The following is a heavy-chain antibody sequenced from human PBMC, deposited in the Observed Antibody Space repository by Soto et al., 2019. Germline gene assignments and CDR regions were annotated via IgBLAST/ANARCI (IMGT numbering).Heavy chain of an antibody. CDR3: ARGGSVIDHDDFEY. CDR1: GFTFSSYS. V-gene: IGHV3-30-3*01. D-gene: IGHD2-21*01. CDR2: MSFDGNSK. Sequence: QVQLVESGGGVVQPGRSLRLSCAASGFTFSSYSMHWVRQAPGKGLEWVAAMSFDGNSKYFADSVKGRFTISRDNSKNTLSLQMNSLGADDSAVYYCARGGSVIDHDDFEYWGQGTLVTVSS. J-gene: IGHJ4*02.